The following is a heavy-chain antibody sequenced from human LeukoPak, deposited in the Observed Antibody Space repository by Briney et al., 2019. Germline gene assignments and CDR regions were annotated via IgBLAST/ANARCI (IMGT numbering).Heavy chain of an antibody. CDR2: IYSGGST. J-gene: IGHJ4*02. V-gene: IGHV3-53*01. Sequence: PGGSLRRSCAASGFTVSSNYMSWVRQAPGKGLEWASIIYSGGSTNYADSVKGRFTISRDNSKNTLYLHMNSLRAEDTAEYYCATTVGRYYFDYWGQGALVTVSS. D-gene: IGHD4-11*01. CDR3: ATTVGRYYFDY. CDR1: GFTVSSNY.